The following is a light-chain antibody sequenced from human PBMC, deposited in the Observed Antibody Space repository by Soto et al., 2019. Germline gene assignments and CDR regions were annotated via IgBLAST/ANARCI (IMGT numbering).Light chain of an antibody. V-gene: IGKV3-11*01. CDR3: QQRSDWPPRLT. CDR2: DTS. CDR1: QSVSSY. Sequence: EIVLTQSPATLSLSPGERATLSCRTSQSVSSYLAWYQQKPGQAPRLLIYDTSNRATGIPARFSGSGSGTDFTLTISRVEPEDFAVYYCQQRSDWPPRLTFGGGTKVEIK. J-gene: IGKJ4*01.